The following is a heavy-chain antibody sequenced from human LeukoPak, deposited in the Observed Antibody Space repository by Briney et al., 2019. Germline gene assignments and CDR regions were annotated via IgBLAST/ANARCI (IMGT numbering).Heavy chain of an antibody. D-gene: IGHD3-10*01. J-gene: IGHJ6*03. V-gene: IGHV1-69*13. CDR1: GGIFSSYA. CDR2: IIPMSDTT. Sequence: SVKVSCKASGGIFSSYAISWVRQAPGQGLEWIGGIIPMSDTTNYAQKFQGRVTITADESTSTAYTELRSLRSEDTAVYYCAGSPRGYYYYMDVWGKGTTVTVSS. CDR3: AGSPRGYYYYMDV.